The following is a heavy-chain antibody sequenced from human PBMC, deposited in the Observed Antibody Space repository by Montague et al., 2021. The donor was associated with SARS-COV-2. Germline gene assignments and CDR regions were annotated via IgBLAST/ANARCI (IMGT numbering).Heavy chain of an antibody. CDR1: GDSVSSSTVA. D-gene: IGHD6-19*01. CDR3: ARQDTSGWLTFDY. J-gene: IGHJ4*02. Sequence: CAISGDSVSSSTVAWNWLRQSPSRGLEWLGRTYFRSSFYNDYASSVKSRLNIQPDSAKNQFSLQLTSVTPEDTAIYYCARQDTSGWLTFDYWGQGILVTVSS. V-gene: IGHV6-1*01. CDR2: TYFRSSFYN.